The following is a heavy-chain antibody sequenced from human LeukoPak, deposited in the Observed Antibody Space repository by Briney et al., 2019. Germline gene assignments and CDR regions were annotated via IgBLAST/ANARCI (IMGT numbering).Heavy chain of an antibody. J-gene: IGHJ4*02. V-gene: IGHV3-30-3*01. CDR1: GFTFSSYA. CDR2: ISYDGSNK. D-gene: IGHD6-13*01. Sequence: PGRSLRLSCAASGFTFSSYAMHWVRQASGKGLEWVAVISYDGSNKYYAGSVKGRFTISRDNSKNTLYLQMNSLRAEDMAVYYCATGGGSSWYREASNWGQGTLVTVSS. CDR3: ATGGGSSWYREASN.